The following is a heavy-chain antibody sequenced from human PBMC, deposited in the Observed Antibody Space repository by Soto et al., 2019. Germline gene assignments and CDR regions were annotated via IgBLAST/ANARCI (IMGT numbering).Heavy chain of an antibody. D-gene: IGHD7-27*01. CDR2: ISGSGGST. J-gene: IGHJ3*02. CDR1: GFTFSSYA. Sequence: GGSLRLSCAASGFTFSSYAMSWVRQAPGKGLEWVSAISGSGGSTYYADSVKGRFTITRDNSKNTLYLQMNSLRAEVTALDYCAKMSSWGSGAFDIWGQGTMVTVSS. CDR3: AKMSSWGSGAFDI. V-gene: IGHV3-23*01.